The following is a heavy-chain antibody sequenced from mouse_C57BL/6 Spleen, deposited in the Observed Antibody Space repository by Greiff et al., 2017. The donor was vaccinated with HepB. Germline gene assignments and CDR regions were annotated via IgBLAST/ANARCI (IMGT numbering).Heavy chain of an antibody. CDR2: IYPRSGNT. Sequence: VQLQESGAELARPGASVKLSCKASGYTFTSYGISWVKQRTGQGLEWIGEIYPRSGNTYYNEKFKGKATLTADKSSSTAYMELRSLTSEDSAVYFCAREKDDYDGGDWFAYWGQGTLVTVSA. V-gene: IGHV1-81*01. J-gene: IGHJ3*01. CDR3: AREKDDYDGGDWFAY. D-gene: IGHD2-4*01. CDR1: GYTFTSYG.